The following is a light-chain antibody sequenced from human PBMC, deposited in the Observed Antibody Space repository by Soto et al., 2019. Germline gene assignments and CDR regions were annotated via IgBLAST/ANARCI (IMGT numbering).Light chain of an antibody. CDR3: QHFGNDALA. CDR1: QNIYNIY. Sequence: ESVLTQSPGTLSLSPGERATLSCRATQNIYNIYLAWYQQRRGQAPRLLIYGASGRATGIPDRFSGSGSGTDFTLTISRLEPEDFGVYYCQHFGNDALAFGGGTKVEIK. CDR2: GAS. J-gene: IGKJ4*01. V-gene: IGKV3-20*01.